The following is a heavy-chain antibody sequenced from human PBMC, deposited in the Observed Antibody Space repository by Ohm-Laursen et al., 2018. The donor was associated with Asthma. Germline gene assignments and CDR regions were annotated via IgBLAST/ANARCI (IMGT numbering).Heavy chain of an antibody. J-gene: IGHJ4*02. CDR2: IFHTGSS. D-gene: IGHD4-11*01. CDR3: ARQATVITRFFDS. CDR1: GGSISSGPYY. V-gene: IGHV4-31*03. Sequence: TLSLTCPVSGGSISSGPYYWSWIRQHPGKGLEWIGYIFHTGSSYYSPPLKSRASISVDTSKNQFSLKLNSVTAADTAVYYCARQATVITRFFDSWGRGTLVTVSS.